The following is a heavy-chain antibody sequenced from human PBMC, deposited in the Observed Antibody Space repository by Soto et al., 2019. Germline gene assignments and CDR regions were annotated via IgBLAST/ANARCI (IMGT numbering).Heavy chain of an antibody. J-gene: IGHJ6*02. CDR3: ARSPNYYYYGFDV. Sequence: KTXATLTLTCTVSGGSVSSGDYFGSWLRQSPGKRLEWIAYIYYSGSTNYNPSLKSRATISVDTSKSQVSLTLTSMTAADAALYYCARSPNYYYYGFDVWGQGTAVTVSS. D-gene: IGHD3-10*01. CDR2: IYYSGST. CDR1: GGSVSSGDYF. V-gene: IGHV4-61*08.